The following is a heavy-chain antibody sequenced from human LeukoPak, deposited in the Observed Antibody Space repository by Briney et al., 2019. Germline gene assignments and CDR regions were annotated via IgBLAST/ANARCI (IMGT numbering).Heavy chain of an antibody. J-gene: IGHJ4*02. V-gene: IGHV3-64*01. Sequence: PGGSLRPSCAASGFTFSSYAMHWVRQAPGKGLEYVSAISSNGGSTYYANSVKGRFTISRDNSKNTLYLQMGSLRAEDMAVYYCARLHSGNLRLGFDYWGQGTLVTVSS. CDR2: ISSNGGST. D-gene: IGHD3-16*01. CDR3: ARLHSGNLRLGFDY. CDR1: GFTFSSYA.